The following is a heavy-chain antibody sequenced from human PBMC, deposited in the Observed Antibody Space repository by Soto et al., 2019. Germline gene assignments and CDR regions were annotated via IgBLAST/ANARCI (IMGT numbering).Heavy chain of an antibody. CDR2: VAHRGST. CDR3: ARYEYGNSLYGVDV. Sequence: QVHLQQRGAGLLKPSETLSLNCVVSGESFSGYYWSWIRQTPGMGLEWIGEVAHRGSTTYNPSLKTRASIAIDSSKNLYSQELTSVTAADTALYFCARYEYGNSLYGVDVWGQGTRVTVSS. CDR1: GESFSGYY. J-gene: IGHJ6*02. V-gene: IGHV4-34*02. D-gene: IGHD1-7*01.